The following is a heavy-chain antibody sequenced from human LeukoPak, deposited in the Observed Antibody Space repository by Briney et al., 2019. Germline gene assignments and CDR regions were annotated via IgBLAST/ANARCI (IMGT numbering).Heavy chain of an antibody. Sequence: GSSVKVSCKASGGTFSSYAISWVRQAPGQGLEWMGGIIPIFGTANYAQKFQGRVTITADESTSTAYMELSSLRSEDTAVYYCAYNEVHCSSTSCRGAYYFDYWGQGTLVTVSS. CDR3: AYNEVHCSSTSCRGAYYFDY. CDR1: GGTFSSYA. V-gene: IGHV1-69*01. J-gene: IGHJ4*02. CDR2: IIPIFGTA. D-gene: IGHD2-2*01.